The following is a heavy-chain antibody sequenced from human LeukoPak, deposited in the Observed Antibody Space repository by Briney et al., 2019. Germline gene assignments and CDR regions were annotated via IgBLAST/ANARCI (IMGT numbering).Heavy chain of an antibody. V-gene: IGHV3-74*01. D-gene: IGHD7-27*01. CDR2: INSDGSST. Sequence: GGSLRLSCAASGFTFSSYWMHWARQGPGKGLVCVSRINSDGSSTSYADSVKVRFTISRDNAKNTLYLQMNSLRAEDTAVYYCARDPWGDWGQRTLVTVSS. CDR3: ARDPWGD. J-gene: IGHJ4*02. CDR1: GFTFSSYW.